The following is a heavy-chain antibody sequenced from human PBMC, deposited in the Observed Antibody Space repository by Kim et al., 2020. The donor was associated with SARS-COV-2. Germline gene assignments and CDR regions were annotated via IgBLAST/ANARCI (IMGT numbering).Heavy chain of an antibody. J-gene: IGHJ5*02. V-gene: IGHV4-31*03. CDR2: IYYSGST. CDR1: GGSISSGGYY. Sequence: SETLSLTCTVSGGSISSGGYYWSWIRQHPGKGLEWIGYIYYSGSTYYNPSLKSRVTISVDTSKNQFSLKLSSVTAADTAVYYCARTGGYSYVPGWFDPWGQGTLVTVSS. D-gene: IGHD5-18*01. CDR3: ARTGGYSYVPGWFDP.